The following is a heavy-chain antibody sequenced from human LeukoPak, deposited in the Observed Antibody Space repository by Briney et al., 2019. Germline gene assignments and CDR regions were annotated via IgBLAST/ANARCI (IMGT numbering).Heavy chain of an antibody. V-gene: IGHV3-23*01. Sequence: GGSLRLSCAVSGITLSNYGMSWVRQAPGKGLEWVSAISGSGGSTYYADSVKGRFTISRDNSKNTLYLQMNSLRAEDTAVYYCAKDTFLGRGYYYYGMDVWGQGTTVTVSS. J-gene: IGHJ6*02. CDR3: AKDTFLGRGYYYYGMDV. D-gene: IGHD7-27*01. CDR2: ISGSGGST. CDR1: GITLSNYG.